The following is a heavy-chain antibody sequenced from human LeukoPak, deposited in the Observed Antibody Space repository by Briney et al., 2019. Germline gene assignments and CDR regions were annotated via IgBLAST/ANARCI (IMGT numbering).Heavy chain of an antibody. CDR1: GFTFSSYW. D-gene: IGHD1-26*01. Sequence: GGSLRLSCAASGFTFSSYWMSWVRQAPGKGLEWVSYISSSSNTIYHADSVKGRFTVSRHNAKNSLYLQINSLRAEDTAVYYCARGGGSYSDWFAPWGQGTLVIVSS. V-gene: IGHV3-48*01. J-gene: IGHJ5*02. CDR3: ARGGGSYSDWFAP. CDR2: ISSSSNTI.